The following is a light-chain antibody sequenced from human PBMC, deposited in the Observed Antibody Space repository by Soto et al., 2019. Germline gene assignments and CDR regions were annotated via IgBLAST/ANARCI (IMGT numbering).Light chain of an antibody. Sequence: EIMMKQSPATLSVSPGERATLSCRASQSVSSNLAWYQQKPGQAPSLLIYGASTRATGTPARFSGSGSGTEFTLTISSLQSEDFAVYYCQQYIRWPLTFGGGTKVDIK. V-gene: IGKV3-15*01. CDR2: GAS. CDR1: QSVSSN. CDR3: QQYIRWPLT. J-gene: IGKJ4*01.